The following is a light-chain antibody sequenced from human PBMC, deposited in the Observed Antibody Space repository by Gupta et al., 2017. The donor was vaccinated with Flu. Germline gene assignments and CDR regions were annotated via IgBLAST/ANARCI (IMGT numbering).Light chain of an antibody. CDR2: DES. J-gene: IGLJ3*02. CDR3: KGWASNSDPQV. V-gene: IGLV3-21*02. Sequence: GGKNIGSNSVHWYQPRPGQAPVLVVYDESDRASGIPERCSGANSGNTVTLPISRLEVGDEADYYCKGWASNSDPQVFGGGTKLTVL. CDR1: NIGSNS.